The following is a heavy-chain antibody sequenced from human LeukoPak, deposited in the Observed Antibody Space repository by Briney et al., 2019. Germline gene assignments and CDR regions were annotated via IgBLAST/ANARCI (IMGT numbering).Heavy chain of an antibody. J-gene: IGHJ5*02. D-gene: IGHD6-6*01. Sequence: PSETLSLTCTVSGRSISSYYWSWIRHPPGKGLEWIGYIYYSGSTNYNPSLKSRVTISVDTSKNQFSLKLSSVTAADTAVYYCARIEYSSSSWWFDPWGQGTLVTVSS. CDR1: GRSISSYY. V-gene: IGHV4-59*01. CDR3: ARIEYSSSSWWFDP. CDR2: IYYSGST.